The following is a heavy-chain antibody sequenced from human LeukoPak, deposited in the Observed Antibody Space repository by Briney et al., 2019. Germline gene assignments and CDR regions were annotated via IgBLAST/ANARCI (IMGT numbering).Heavy chain of an antibody. J-gene: IGHJ6*03. CDR1: GFTFSDYY. D-gene: IGHD5-18*01. Sequence: AGGSLRLSCAASGFTFSDYYMSWIRQAPGKGLEWVSYISSSGSTIYYADSVKGRFTISRDNAKNSLYLQMNSLRAEDTAVYYCARLRRDTAMPWIYYYYYYYMDVWGKGTTVTISS. V-gene: IGHV3-11*01. CDR2: ISSSGSTI. CDR3: ARLRRDTAMPWIYYYYYYYMDV.